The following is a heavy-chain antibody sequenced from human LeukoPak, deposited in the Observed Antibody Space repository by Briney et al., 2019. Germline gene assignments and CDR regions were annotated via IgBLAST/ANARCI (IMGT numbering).Heavy chain of an antibody. CDR3: AREVVAAAGKNFDY. Sequence: ASVKVSCKASGYTFTGYYMHWVRQAPGQGLEWMGWINPNSGGTNYAQKFQGRVTMTRDTSISTAYMELSRLRSDDTAVCYCAREVVAAAGKNFDYWGQGTLVTVSS. J-gene: IGHJ4*02. D-gene: IGHD6-13*01. V-gene: IGHV1-2*02. CDR2: INPNSGGT. CDR1: GYTFTGYY.